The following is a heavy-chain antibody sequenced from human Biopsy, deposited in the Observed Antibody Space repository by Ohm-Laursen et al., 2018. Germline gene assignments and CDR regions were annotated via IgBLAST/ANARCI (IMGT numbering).Heavy chain of an antibody. CDR1: GSKFDDYG. D-gene: IGHD3-9*01. V-gene: IGHV3-9*01. CDR3: ARGYYDIGTGYHYDVFDF. CDR2: ISWNSGSI. J-gene: IGHJ3*01. Sequence: SLRLSCAASGSKFDDYGMNWGRQVPGKGLERVSRISWNSGSIGYVDSVKGRFTISRDNAKNSLYLQMNSLKAEDTALYYCARGYYDIGTGYHYDVFDFWGRGTLVTVSS.